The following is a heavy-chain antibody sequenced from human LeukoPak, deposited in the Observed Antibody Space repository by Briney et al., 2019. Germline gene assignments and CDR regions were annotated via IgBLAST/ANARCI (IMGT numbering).Heavy chain of an antibody. Sequence: GGSLRLSCAASGFTFSSYWMSWVRQAPGKGLEWVANIKQDGSEKYYVDSVKGRFTISRDNAKNTLYLQMNSLRAEDTAVYYCAKDPSTVTTPWFDPWGQGTLVTVSS. CDR2: IKQDGSEK. J-gene: IGHJ5*02. CDR1: GFTFSSYW. D-gene: IGHD4-17*01. CDR3: AKDPSTVTTPWFDP. V-gene: IGHV3-7*03.